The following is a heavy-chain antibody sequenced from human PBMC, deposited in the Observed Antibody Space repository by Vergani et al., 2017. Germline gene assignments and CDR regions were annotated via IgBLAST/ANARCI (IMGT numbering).Heavy chain of an antibody. D-gene: IGHD2-15*01. V-gene: IGHV3-23*04. CDR3: AKDLNRCSGGSCYGDFGY. CDR2: ISGSGGST. CDR1: GFTFSSYA. J-gene: IGHJ4*02. Sequence: EVQLVESGGGLVQPGGSLRLSCAASGFTFSSYAMSWVRQAPGKGLGWVSAISGSGGSTYYADSVKGRFTISRDTSRNTLYLQMNRLRAEDTAVYYGAKDLNRCSGGSCYGDFGYWGQGTLVTVSS.